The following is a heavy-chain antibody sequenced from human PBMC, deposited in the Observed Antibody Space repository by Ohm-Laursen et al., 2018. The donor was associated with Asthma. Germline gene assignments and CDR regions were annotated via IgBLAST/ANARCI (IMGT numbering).Heavy chain of an antibody. CDR3: AKARYGSGSFNHYGMDV. CDR1: GFTVSSNY. Sequence: GSLRLSCTASGFTVSSNYMSWVRQAPGKGLEWVSVIYSGGSTYYADSVKGRFTISRDNSKNRLYLQMKSLRAEDTAVYYCAKARYGSGSFNHYGMDVWGQGTTVTVSS. J-gene: IGHJ6*02. CDR2: IYSGGST. V-gene: IGHV3-53*05. D-gene: IGHD3-10*01.